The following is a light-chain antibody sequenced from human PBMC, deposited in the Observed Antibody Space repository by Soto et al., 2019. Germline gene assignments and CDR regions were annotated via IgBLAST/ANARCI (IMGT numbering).Light chain of an antibody. CDR2: GAS. CDR1: QSVSSSY. J-gene: IGKJ3*01. Sequence: IVLTQSPGTLSLSPGERASRSCRASQSVSSSYLAWYQQKPGQAPRLXIYGASSRATGIPDRFSGSGSGTDFTLTISRLEPEDFAVYYCQQYGSSPLTFGPGTKVDI. CDR3: QQYGSSPLT. V-gene: IGKV3-20*01.